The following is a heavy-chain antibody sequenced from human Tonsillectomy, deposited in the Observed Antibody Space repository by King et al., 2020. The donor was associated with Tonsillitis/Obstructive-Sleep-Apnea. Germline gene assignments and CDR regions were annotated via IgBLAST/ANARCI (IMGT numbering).Heavy chain of an antibody. CDR2: ISSSGGTI. J-gene: IGHJ4*02. V-gene: IGHV3-48*03. CDR3: ARFYPPLSGWYELFSDY. CDR1: GFTFSSYE. Sequence: VQLVESGGGLVQPGGSLRLSCAASGFTFSSYEMNWVRQAPGKGLEWVSYISSSGGTIFYADSVKGRFTISRDNAKNSLYLQMNSLRAEDTAVYYCARFYPPLSGWYELFSDYWGQGTLVTVSS. D-gene: IGHD6-19*01.